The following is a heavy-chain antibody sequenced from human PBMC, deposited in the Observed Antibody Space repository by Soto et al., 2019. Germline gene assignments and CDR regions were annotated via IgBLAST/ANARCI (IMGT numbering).Heavy chain of an antibody. CDR1: GGTFSTYT. D-gene: IGHD3-22*01. Sequence: QVQLVQSGAEVKKPGSSVKVSCKASGGTFSTYTITWVRQAPGQGLEWMGRIIPIIGIINHAQKFRGRVTITADKFTGTAYMELTRLRSDDTAVYYCAGDPDSHYNDSHASSYPWGQGTLVTVSS. J-gene: IGHJ5*02. V-gene: IGHV1-69*08. CDR2: IIPIIGII. CDR3: AGDPDSHYNDSHASSYP.